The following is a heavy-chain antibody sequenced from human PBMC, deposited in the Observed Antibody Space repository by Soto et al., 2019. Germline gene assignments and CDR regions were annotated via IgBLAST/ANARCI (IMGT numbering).Heavy chain of an antibody. CDR3: AKVASSGWPPTGMDV. V-gene: IGHV3-23*01. J-gene: IGHJ6*02. CDR2: ISGSGGST. D-gene: IGHD6-19*01. Sequence: EVQLLESGGGLVQPGGSLRLSCAASGFTFSSYAMSWVRQAPGKGLEWVSAISGSGGSTYYADSVKGRFTISRDNSKNTLYLPMTSLRGEDTAVYYCAKVASSGWPPTGMDVWGQGTTVTVSS. CDR1: GFTFSSYA.